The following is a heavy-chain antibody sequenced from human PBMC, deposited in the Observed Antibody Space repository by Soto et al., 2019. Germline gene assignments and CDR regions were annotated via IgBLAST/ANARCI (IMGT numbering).Heavy chain of an antibody. V-gene: IGHV4-30-4*01. CDR1: GGSISSIDYF. Sequence: SETLSLTWIVSGGSISSIDYFWIWIRQPPGKGLEWIGFIYHTGTTYYNPSLRSRVTISIDTSKSQFSMKLNSVTAADTAVYYCARVMAAMQNWLDPWGQGTLVTVSS. D-gene: IGHD2-2*01. CDR2: IYHTGTT. CDR3: ARVMAAMQNWLDP. J-gene: IGHJ5*02.